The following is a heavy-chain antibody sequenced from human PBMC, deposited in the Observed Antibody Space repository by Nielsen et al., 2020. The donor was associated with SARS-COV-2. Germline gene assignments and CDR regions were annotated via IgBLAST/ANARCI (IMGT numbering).Heavy chain of an antibody. J-gene: IGHJ3*02. V-gene: IGHV3-23*01. CDR3: ARERGDFWSGYYLPSVGAFDI. D-gene: IGHD3-3*01. CDR2: ISGSGGST. Sequence: WIRQPPGKGLEWVSAISGSGGSTYYADSVKGRFTISRDNSKNTLYLQMNSLRAEDTAVYYCARERGDFWSGYYLPSVGAFDIWGQGTMVTVSS.